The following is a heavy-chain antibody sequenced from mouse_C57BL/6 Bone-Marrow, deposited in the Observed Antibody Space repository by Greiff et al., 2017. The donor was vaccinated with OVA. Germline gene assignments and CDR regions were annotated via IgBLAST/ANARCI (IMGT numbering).Heavy chain of an antibody. CDR3: ARGAY. Sequence: QVQLQQPGAELVRPGTSVKLSCKASGYTFTSYWMHWVKQRPGQGLEWIGVIDPSDSYTNYNQKFKGKATLTVDTSSSTAYMQLSSLTSEDSAVYCGARGAYWGQGTLVTVSA. CDR1: GYTFTSYW. J-gene: IGHJ3*01. V-gene: IGHV1-59*01. CDR2: IDPSDSYT.